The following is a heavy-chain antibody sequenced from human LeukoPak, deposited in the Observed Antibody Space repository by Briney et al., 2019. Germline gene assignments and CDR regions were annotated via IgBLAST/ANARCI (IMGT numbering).Heavy chain of an antibody. J-gene: IGHJ3*01. V-gene: IGHV3-23*01. D-gene: IGHD3-22*01. CDR2: IGASGADT. CDR1: GFTFTNYA. CDR3: ARRPRDTSGYYLGAFHD. Sequence: GGSLRLSCAASGFTFTNYAMTWVRQAPGKGLEWVSVIGASGADTYYSDSVKGRFTVSRDDSQNTLFLHMSSLRAEDTAVYFCARRPRDTSGYYLGAFHDWGQGTTVTVSS.